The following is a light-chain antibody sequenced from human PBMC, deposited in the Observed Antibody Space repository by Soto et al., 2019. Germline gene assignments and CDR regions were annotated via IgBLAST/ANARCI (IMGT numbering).Light chain of an antibody. V-gene: IGLV2-14*01. J-gene: IGLJ1*01. CDR2: EVN. CDR1: SSDVAFYNH. Sequence: QSVLTQPASVSGSPGQSITISCTGTSSDVAFYNHVSWYQQHPGKAPKLLIYEVNNRPSGVSHRFSGSKSGNTASLTISGLQAEDEADYYCSSFASTHPYVFGPGTKVTV. CDR3: SSFASTHPYV.